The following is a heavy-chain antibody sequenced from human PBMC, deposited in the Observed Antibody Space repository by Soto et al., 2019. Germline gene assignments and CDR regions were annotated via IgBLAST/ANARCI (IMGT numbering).Heavy chain of an antibody. CDR2: IYRDGST. CDR1: GFTVSSNY. CDR3: ARVSDLYYFDY. J-gene: IGHJ4*02. V-gene: IGHV3-53*05. Sequence: GGSLRLSCAASGFTVSSNYMSWVRQAPGKGLEWVSVIYRDGSTYYADSVKGRFTISRDNSKNTVYLQLNSLRVEDTAVYYCARVSDLYYFDYWGQGTLVTVSS.